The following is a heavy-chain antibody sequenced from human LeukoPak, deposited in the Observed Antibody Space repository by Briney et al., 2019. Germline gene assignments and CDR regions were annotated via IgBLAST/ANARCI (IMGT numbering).Heavy chain of an antibody. CDR2: INGSSTYI. CDR3: ARDQIYSIGDGMDV. Sequence: GGSLRLSCAASGFTFSSYAMSWVRQAPGKGLEWVAFINGSSTYIYYADSVKGRFTISRDNAKNSLYLQMNSLRAEDTAVYYCARDQIYSIGDGMDVWGQGTTVTVSS. D-gene: IGHD6-19*01. V-gene: IGHV3-21*01. CDR1: GFTFSSYA. J-gene: IGHJ6*02.